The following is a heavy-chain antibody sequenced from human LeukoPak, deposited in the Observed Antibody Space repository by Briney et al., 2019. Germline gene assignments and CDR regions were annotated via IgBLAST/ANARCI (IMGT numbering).Heavy chain of an antibody. D-gene: IGHD3-22*01. CDR1: GFTFSSYE. V-gene: IGHV3-48*03. J-gene: IGHJ4*02. CDR3: ARDLEDSSGYYYDLDY. CDR2: IISSGSTI. Sequence: TGRSLRLSCAASGFTFSSYEMNWVRQERGRGRGWDSYIISSGSTIYYADYVKGRFTISRDNAKNSLYLQMNSLGAEDTAVYYCARDLEDSSGYYYDLDYWGQGTLVTVSS.